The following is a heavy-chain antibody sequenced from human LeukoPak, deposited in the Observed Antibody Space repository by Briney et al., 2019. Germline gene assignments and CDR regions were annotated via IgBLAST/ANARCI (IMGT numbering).Heavy chain of an antibody. Sequence: GGSLRLSCAASGFTFSSYGMHWVRQAPGKGLDWVAVISYDGSNKYYADSVKGRFTISRDNSKNTLYLQMNSLRTEDTAVYYCARDVAATGTYTDYWGQGTLVTVSS. CDR1: GFTFSSYG. CDR3: ARDVAATGTYTDY. CDR2: ISYDGSNK. V-gene: IGHV3-30*03. D-gene: IGHD6-13*01. J-gene: IGHJ4*02.